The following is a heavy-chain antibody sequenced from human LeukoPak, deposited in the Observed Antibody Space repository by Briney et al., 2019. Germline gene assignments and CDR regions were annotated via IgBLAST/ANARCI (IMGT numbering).Heavy chain of an antibody. Sequence: SETLSLTCTVSGGSLSSSSYYWGWIRQPAGKGLEWIGRIYTSGSTNYNPSLKSRVTISVDTSKNQFSLKLSSVTAADTAVYYCARTKGAVAGPPDILDYWGQGTLVTVSS. CDR1: GGSLSSSSYY. CDR2: IYTSGST. CDR3: ARTKGAVAGPPDILDY. D-gene: IGHD6-19*01. J-gene: IGHJ4*02. V-gene: IGHV4-61*02.